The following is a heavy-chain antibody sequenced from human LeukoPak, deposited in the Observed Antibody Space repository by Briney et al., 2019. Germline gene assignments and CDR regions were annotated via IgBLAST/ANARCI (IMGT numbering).Heavy chain of an antibody. V-gene: IGHV4-38-2*02. Sequence: PSETLSLTCSVSGYSVSSTFYWGWIRQPPGKGLEWIGSFYHDETTYYNPSLKSRVTLSVDSSKRHFYLDLYSVTAADTAVYYCANADPEDYFDYWGRGALVTVSS. CDR3: ANADPEDYFDY. CDR2: FYHDETT. CDR1: GYSVSSTFY. D-gene: IGHD2-8*01. J-gene: IGHJ4*02.